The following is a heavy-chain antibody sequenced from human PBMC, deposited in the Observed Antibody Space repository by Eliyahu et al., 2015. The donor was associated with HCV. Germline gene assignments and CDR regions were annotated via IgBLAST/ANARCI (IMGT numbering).Heavy chain of an antibody. Sequence: QVQLQESGPGLVKPSGTLSLSCTVSGDSIRSSSYYWAWIRQPPGKGLEWIGSIYYSGNTYYNPSLKGRVGISIDTSRDQFSLRLTSVTAADTALYFCMSGYTGVFERRAFDIWGQGTMISVSS. J-gene: IGHJ3*02. CDR3: MSGYTGVFERRAFDI. CDR2: IYYSGNT. V-gene: IGHV4-39*01. D-gene: IGHD5-12*01. CDR1: GDSIRSSSYY.